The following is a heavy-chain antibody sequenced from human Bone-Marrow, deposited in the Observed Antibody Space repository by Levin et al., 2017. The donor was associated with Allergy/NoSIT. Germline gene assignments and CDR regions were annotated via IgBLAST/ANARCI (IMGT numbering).Heavy chain of an antibody. D-gene: IGHD5-24*01. CDR2: MNTNTGNP. CDR3: AVNYGYFYMDI. V-gene: IGHV7-4-1*02. Sequence: ASVKVSCKASGYTFKNYALNWVRQAPGQGLEWMGQMNTNTGNPTYAPGFTGRFVFSLDTAVSTAFLQINNLETEDTAVYYCAVNYGYFYMDILGKGTTVTVSS. J-gene: IGHJ6*03. CDR1: GYTFKNYA.